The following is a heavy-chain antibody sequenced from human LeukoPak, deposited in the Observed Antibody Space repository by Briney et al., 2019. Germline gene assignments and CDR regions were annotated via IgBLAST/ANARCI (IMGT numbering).Heavy chain of an antibody. V-gene: IGHV4-34*01. J-gene: IGHJ4*02. CDR1: GGSFSGYY. Sequence: SETLSLICAVYGGSFSGYYWSRIRQPPGKGLEWIGEINHSGSTNYNPSLKSRVTISVDTSKNQFSLKLSSVTAADTAVYYCASTAVAGTSDYWGQGTLVTVSS. CDR3: ASTAVAGTSDY. D-gene: IGHD6-19*01. CDR2: INHSGST.